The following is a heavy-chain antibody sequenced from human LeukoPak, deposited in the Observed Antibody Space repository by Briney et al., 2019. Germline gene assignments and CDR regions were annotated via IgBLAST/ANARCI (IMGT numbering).Heavy chain of an antibody. CDR3: ARARDYYDSSGYDY. CDR2: INPNSGGT. J-gene: IGHJ4*02. V-gene: IGHV1-2*06. D-gene: IGHD3-22*01. CDR1: GYTFTSYD. Sequence: ASVKVSCKASGYTFTSYDINWVRQAPGQGLEWMGRINPNSGGTNYAQKFQGRVTMTRDTSISTAYMELSGLRSDDTAVYYCARARDYYDSSGYDYWGQGTLVTVSS.